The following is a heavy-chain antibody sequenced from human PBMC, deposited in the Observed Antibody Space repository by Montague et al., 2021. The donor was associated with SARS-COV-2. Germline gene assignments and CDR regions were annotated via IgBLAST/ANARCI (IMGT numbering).Heavy chain of an antibody. V-gene: IGHV4-34*01. CDR2: IGPSGST. CDR3: ARGLIDITMMVVVFTGASLYFDY. J-gene: IGHJ4*02. Sequence: SETLSLTCGVSGGSLSGYHWSWIRQPPGKGLEWIGEIGPSGSTNYNPSLKSRVIISLDTSKNQFSLKLSSVTAADTAVYYCARGLIDITMMVVVFTGASLYFDYWGQGILVTVSP. D-gene: IGHD3-22*01. CDR1: GGSLSGYH.